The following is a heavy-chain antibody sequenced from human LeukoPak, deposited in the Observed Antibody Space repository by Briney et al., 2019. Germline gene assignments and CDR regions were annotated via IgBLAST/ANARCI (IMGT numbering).Heavy chain of an antibody. J-gene: IGHJ4*02. Sequence: GGSLTLSCAASGFTFSSYSMNWLRLAPGKGLEWVSSIASRSTYIYYADSVKGRFTISRDNAKNSLYLQMNSLRAEDTAVYYCARDHGYSDILTGYYHLYYFDYWGQGTLVTVSS. D-gene: IGHD3-9*01. V-gene: IGHV3-21*01. CDR3: ARDHGYSDILTGYYHLYYFDY. CDR1: GFTFSSYS. CDR2: IASRSTYI.